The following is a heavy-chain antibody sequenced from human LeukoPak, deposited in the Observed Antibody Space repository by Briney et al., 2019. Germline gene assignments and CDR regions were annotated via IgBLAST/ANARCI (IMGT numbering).Heavy chain of an antibody. CDR3: ARGSQWLGPFDY. CDR1: GYIFTSYW. J-gene: IGHJ4*02. Sequence: GESLKISCKTSGYIFTSYWIGWVRQLPGKGLEWMGIIYPGDSDTRYSPSFQGQVTISADKSISTAYLQWSSLKALDTAMYYCARGSQWLGPFDYWGQGTLVTVSS. CDR2: IYPGDSDT. V-gene: IGHV5-51*01. D-gene: IGHD6-19*01.